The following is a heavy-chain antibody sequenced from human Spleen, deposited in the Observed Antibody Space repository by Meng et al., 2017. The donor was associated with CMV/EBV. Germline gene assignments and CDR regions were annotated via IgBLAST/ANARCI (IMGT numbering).Heavy chain of an antibody. CDR1: GFTFSNYG. Sequence: GGSLRLSCAASGFTFSNYGMHWVRQAPGKGLECVAFTRYDGINKFYADSVKGRFTISRDNAKNSLYLQMNSLRAEDTAVYYCARDHYSTYYYGSGSLRSTYFDYWGQGTLVTVSS. V-gene: IGHV3-30*02. D-gene: IGHD3-10*01. J-gene: IGHJ4*02. CDR3: ARDHYSTYYYGSGSLRSTYFDY. CDR2: TRYDGINK.